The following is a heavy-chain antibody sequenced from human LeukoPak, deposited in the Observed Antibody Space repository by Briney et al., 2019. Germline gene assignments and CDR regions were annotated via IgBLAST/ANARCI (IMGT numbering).Heavy chain of an antibody. Sequence: GGSLRLSCAASGFTFSDYDMHWVRQATGKGLEWVSAIGTAGDTYYTGSVKGRLTISGENAKNSLYLQMNSLRAGDTAVYYCARVAKERVGGVYYFDYWGQGTLVTVSS. J-gene: IGHJ4*02. CDR3: ARVAKERVGGVYYFDY. D-gene: IGHD1-1*01. V-gene: IGHV3-13*01. CDR2: IGTAGDT. CDR1: GFTFSDYD.